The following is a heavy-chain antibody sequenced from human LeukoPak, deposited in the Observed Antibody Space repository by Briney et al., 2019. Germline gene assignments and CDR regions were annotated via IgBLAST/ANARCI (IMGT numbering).Heavy chain of an antibody. V-gene: IGHV4-39*01. CDR2: IYYSGST. Sequence: SETLSLTCTVSGGSISSSRYYWGWIRQPPGTGLEWIGSIYYSGSTYYNPPLKSRVTISVDTSKNQFSLKLSSVTAADTAVYYCARRRVRGVITPDDYWGQGTLVTVSS. D-gene: IGHD3-10*01. J-gene: IGHJ4*02. CDR1: GGSISSSRYY. CDR3: ARRRVRGVITPDDY.